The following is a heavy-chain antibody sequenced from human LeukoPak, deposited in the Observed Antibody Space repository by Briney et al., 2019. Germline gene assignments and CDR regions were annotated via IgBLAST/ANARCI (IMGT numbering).Heavy chain of an antibody. J-gene: IGHJ4*02. CDR1: EFTFSSYA. Sequence: GGSLRLSCAASEFTFSSYAMSWVRQAPGKGLEWVSAISGSGGRTYYAESVKGRFTISRDDNENTLYLQMNSLRAEDTAVYYCAKAAQVAGRPNLGGHFDYWGQGTLVTVSS. CDR2: ISGSGGRT. V-gene: IGHV3-23*01. CDR3: AKAAQVAGRPNLGGHFDY. D-gene: IGHD6-6*01.